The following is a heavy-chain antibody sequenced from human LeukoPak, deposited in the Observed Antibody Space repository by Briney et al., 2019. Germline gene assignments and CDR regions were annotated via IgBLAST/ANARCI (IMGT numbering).Heavy chain of an antibody. J-gene: IGHJ4*02. CDR2: ISGSGDST. D-gene: IGHD6-13*01. V-gene: IGHV3-23*01. CDR1: GFTFSTYA. CDR3: AKEWRVAAGIYYFDY. Sequence: GGSLRLSCAASGFTFSTYAMNWVRQAPGKGLEWVSGISGSGDSTYYADSVKGRFTISRDNSKNTLFLQMNSLGAEDTAVYYCAKEWRVAAGIYYFDYWGQGTLVTVSS.